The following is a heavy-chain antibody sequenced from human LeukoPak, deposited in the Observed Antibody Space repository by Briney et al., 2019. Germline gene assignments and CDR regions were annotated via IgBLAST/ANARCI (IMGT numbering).Heavy chain of an antibody. CDR1: GFTSIAYA. Sequence: GGSLRLSCVGSGFTSIAYALTWARQAPGKGLEWVSGISGGGVTTYYADSVKGRFTISRDNSKNTLYLQMNSLRADDTAIYYCARNQQLGGHSYYYYGMDVWGQGTAVTVSS. CDR2: ISGGGVTT. V-gene: IGHV3-23*01. CDR3: ARNQQLGGHSYYYYGMDV. J-gene: IGHJ6*02. D-gene: IGHD3-16*01.